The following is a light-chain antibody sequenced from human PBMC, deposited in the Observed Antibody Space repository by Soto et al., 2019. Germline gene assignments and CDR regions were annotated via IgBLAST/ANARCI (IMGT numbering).Light chain of an antibody. J-gene: IGKJ1*01. CDR3: QQYYPSPRT. CDR1: QRVSSRY. Sequence: EIVLTQSPGTLSLSPGERATISCRASQRVSSRYFAWFQQRPGQVPRLLIFGSSSRAPGIPDRFSGSGSGTDFTLTISRLEPEDFGVYYCQQYYPSPRTFGQGSKVEIK. CDR2: GSS. V-gene: IGKV3-20*01.